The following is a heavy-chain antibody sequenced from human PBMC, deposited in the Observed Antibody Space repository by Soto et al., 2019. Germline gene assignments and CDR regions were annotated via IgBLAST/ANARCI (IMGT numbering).Heavy chain of an antibody. J-gene: IGHJ4*02. Sequence: PGGPLRLSSAASGLNFSNYAMSWVRKAPGKGLEWVSYISSSSSTIYYADSVKGRFTISRDNAKNSLYLQMNSLRDDYTSVYYCAIVGLDRDFDFWVQGSLVTVSS. CDR3: AIVGLDRDFDF. CDR1: GLNFSNYA. CDR2: ISSSSSTI. V-gene: IGHV3-48*02.